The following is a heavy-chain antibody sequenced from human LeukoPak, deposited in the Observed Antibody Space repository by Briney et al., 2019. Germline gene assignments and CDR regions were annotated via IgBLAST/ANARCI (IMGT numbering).Heavy chain of an antibody. CDR3: ASHLGGGYQGWFDP. J-gene: IGHJ5*02. Sequence: PSETLSLTCTVSGGSISSFYWSWIRQPPGKGLEWIGYIYYSGSTNYNPSLKSRVTISVDTSKNQFSLKLSSVTAADTAVYYCASHLGGGYQGWFDPWGQGTLVTVSS. CDR2: IYYSGST. V-gene: IGHV4-59*08. CDR1: GGSISSFY. D-gene: IGHD1-26*01.